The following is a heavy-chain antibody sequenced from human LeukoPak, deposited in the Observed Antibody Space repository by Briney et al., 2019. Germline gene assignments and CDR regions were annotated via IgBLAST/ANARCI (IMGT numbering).Heavy chain of an antibody. CDR3: ARDRQGLGRWLHSH. V-gene: IGHV3-30-3*01. CDR2: ISYDGSNK. D-gene: IGHD5-24*01. J-gene: IGHJ4*02. Sequence: GGSLRLSCAASGFTFSSYAMHWVRQAPGKGLEWVAVISYDGSNKYYADSVKGRFTISRDNSKNTLYLQMNSLRAEDTAVYYCARDRQGLGRWLHSHWGQGTLVTVSS. CDR1: GFTFSSYA.